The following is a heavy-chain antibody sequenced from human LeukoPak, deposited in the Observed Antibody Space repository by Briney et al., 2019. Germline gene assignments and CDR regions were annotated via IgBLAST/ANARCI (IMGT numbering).Heavy chain of an antibody. V-gene: IGHV1-69*04. CDR3: ARDTLRSGYDY. Sequence: GASVKVSCKASGGTFSSYTIIWVRQAPGQGLEWMGRIIPILGIANYAQKFQGRVTITADKSTSTAYMELSSLRSEDTAVYYCARDTLRSGYDYWGQGTLVTVSS. D-gene: IGHD5-18*01. CDR2: IIPILGIA. CDR1: GGTFSSYT. J-gene: IGHJ4*02.